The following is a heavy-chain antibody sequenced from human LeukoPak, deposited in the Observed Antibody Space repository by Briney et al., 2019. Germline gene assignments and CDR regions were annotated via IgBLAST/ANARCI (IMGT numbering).Heavy chain of an antibody. J-gene: IGHJ4*02. D-gene: IGHD2-15*01. CDR2: IGASADDT. CDR3: AKDFRDSRTWYYKFDY. CDR1: GFSFSSDA. V-gene: IGHV3-23*01. Sequence: GGSLRLSCAASGFSFSSDAMSWVRQSPGKWLEWDSSIGASADDTYYTDSVKGRFTISRDNSRNTLHLHMNSLRADDTAMYYCAKDFRDSRTWYYKFDYWGQGTLVTVSS.